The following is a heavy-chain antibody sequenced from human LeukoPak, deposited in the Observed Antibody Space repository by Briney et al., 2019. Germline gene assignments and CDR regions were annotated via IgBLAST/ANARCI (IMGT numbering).Heavy chain of an antibody. J-gene: IGHJ3*02. D-gene: IGHD6-19*01. CDR1: GGSISSYY. CDR3: ARSAQQWLVRVGAFDI. CDR2: IYYSGST. Sequence: SETLSLTCTVSGGSISSYYWSWIRQPPGKGQERIGYIYYSGSTNYNPSLKSRVTISVDTSKNQFSLKLSSVTAADTAVYYCARSAQQWLVRVGAFDIWGQGTMVTVSS. V-gene: IGHV4-59*08.